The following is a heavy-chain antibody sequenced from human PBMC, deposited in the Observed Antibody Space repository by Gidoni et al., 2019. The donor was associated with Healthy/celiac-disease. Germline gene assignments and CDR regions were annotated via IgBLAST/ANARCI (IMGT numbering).Heavy chain of an antibody. D-gene: IGHD1-26*01. CDR1: GGSISSSSYY. CDR3: ARSGGSGSYYVDGYFDY. CDR2: IYYSGST. J-gene: IGHJ4*02. Sequence: QLQLQESGPGLVKPSETLSLTCTVSGGSISSSSYYWGWIRQPPGKGLECIGSIYYSGSTYYNPSLKSRVTISVDTSKNQFSLKLSSVTAADTAVYYCARSGGSGSYYVDGYFDYWGQGTLVTVSS. V-gene: IGHV4-39*01.